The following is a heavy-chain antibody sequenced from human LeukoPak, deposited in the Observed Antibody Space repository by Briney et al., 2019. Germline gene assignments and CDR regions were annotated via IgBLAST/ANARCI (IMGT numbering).Heavy chain of an antibody. J-gene: IGHJ4*02. CDR2: IKSKASGGTI. CDR1: GFTFKNAW. CDR3: TKDRPYSGSRNFDY. V-gene: IGHV3-15*01. D-gene: IGHD1-26*01. Sequence: GGSLRLSCAPSGFTFKNAWMNWVRQAPGKGLEWIGRIKSKASGGTIDYAAPVKGRFTISRDDSNNVLYLQMNSLKTEDTGVYYCTKDRPYSGSRNFDYWGQGTLVTVSS.